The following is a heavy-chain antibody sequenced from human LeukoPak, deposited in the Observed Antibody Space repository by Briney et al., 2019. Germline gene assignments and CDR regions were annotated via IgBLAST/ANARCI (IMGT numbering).Heavy chain of an antibody. CDR2: IWYDGSNK. D-gene: IGHD1-20*01. CDR3: ARGVFACDLLTGYWYFDL. Sequence: PGGSLRLSCAASGFTFTSYGFHWVVQAPGKGLEWVALIWYDGSNKYYADSVKGRFTISRDNSKNTVYLQMNSLRAEDTAVYYCARGVFACDLLTGYWYFDLWGRGTLVTVSS. CDR1: GFTFTSYG. V-gene: IGHV3-33*01. J-gene: IGHJ2*01.